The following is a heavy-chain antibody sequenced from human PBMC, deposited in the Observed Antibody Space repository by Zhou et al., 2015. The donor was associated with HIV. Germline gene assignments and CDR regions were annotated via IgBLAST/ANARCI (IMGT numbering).Heavy chain of an antibody. CDR1: GGTFSSYA. Sequence: QVQLVQSGAEVKKPGSSVKVSCKASGGTFSSYAISWVRQAPGQGLEWMGGIIPIFGTANYAQKFQGRVTITADESTSTAYMELSSLRSEDTAVYYCAIIVVPAVQTYYYGMDVWGQGTTVTVSS. J-gene: IGHJ6*02. CDR2: IIPIFGTA. D-gene: IGHD2-2*01. V-gene: IGHV1-69*01. CDR3: AIIVVPAVQTYYYGMDV.